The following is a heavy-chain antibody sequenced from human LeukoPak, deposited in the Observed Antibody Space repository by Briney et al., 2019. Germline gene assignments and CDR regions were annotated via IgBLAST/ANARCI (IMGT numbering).Heavy chain of an antibody. J-gene: IGHJ4*02. CDR1: GYTLTELS. V-gene: IGHV1-24*01. CDR2: FDPEDGET. CDR3: ATAGIQLWLRYFDY. D-gene: IGHD5-18*01. Sequence: ASVKVSCKVSGYTLTELSMHWVRQAPGKGLEWMGGFDPEDGETIYAQKSQGRVTMTEDTSTDTAYMELSSLRSEDTAVYYCATAGIQLWLRYFDYWGQGTLVTVSS.